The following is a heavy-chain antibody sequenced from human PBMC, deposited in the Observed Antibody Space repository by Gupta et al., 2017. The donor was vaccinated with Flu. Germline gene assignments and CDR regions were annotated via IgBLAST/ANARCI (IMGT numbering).Heavy chain of an antibody. CDR1: GMA. CDR2: IYSDDDK. J-gene: IGHJ5*01. D-gene: IGHD6-25*01. CDR3: ARRRPPTGGDWFDS. V-gene: IGHV2-5*02. Sequence: GMAVGWIRQPPGKALEWLAIIYSDDDKHYSPSLESRLTIAKDTSKNQVVLVMTNMNPMDTAMYYCARRRPPTGGDWFDSWGQGTLVTVSS.